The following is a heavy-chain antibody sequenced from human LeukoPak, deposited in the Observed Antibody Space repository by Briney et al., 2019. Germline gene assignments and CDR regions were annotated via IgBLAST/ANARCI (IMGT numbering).Heavy chain of an antibody. J-gene: IGHJ5*02. CDR3: ARGKNSGSYGGGWFDP. CDR1: GGTFSSYA. CDR2: ISAYNGNT. V-gene: IGHV1-18*01. Sequence: ASVKVSCKASGGTFSSYAISWVRQAPGQGLEWMGWISAYNGNTNYAQKLQGRVTMTTDTSTSTAYMELRSLRSDDTAVYYCARGKNSGSYGGGWFDPWGQGTLVTVSS. D-gene: IGHD1-26*01.